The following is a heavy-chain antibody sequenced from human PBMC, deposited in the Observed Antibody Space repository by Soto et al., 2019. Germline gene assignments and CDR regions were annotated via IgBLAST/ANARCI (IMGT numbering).Heavy chain of an antibody. J-gene: IGHJ4*02. CDR1: GFTFSDSV. CDR2: MSGDGRT. D-gene: IGHD3-22*01. Sequence: PGGSLRLSCVGSGFTFSDSVMAWVRQAPGKGLEWLSVMSGDGRTRYALSVTGRFTISRDNSKNTLYLQMRSLRAADAAAYYCVKWHTSNFDSLPFTGFDFWGQGTQVTVSS. V-gene: IGHV3-23*01. CDR3: VKWHTSNFDSLPFTGFDF.